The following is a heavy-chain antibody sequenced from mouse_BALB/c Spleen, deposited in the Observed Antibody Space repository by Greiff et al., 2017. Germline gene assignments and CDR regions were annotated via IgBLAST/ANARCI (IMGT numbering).Heavy chain of an antibody. V-gene: IGHV1-18*01. Sequence: VQLQQSGPELVKPGASVKVSCKASGYAFTSYNMYWVKQSHGKSLEWIGYIDPYNGGTIYNQKFKGKATLTVDKSSSTAYMELRSLTSEDTAVYYCARAGNLLRNFDVWGAGTTVTVSS. D-gene: IGHD1-1*01. CDR3: ARAGNLLRNFDV. J-gene: IGHJ1*01. CDR2: IDPYNGGT. CDR1: GYAFTSYN.